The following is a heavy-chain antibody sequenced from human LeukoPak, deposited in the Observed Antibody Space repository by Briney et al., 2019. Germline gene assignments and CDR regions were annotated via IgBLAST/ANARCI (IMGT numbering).Heavy chain of an antibody. J-gene: IGHJ4*02. CDR3: ARDEAGLNDY. CDR1: GGSISSSSYY. D-gene: IGHD6-19*01. CDR2: IYYSGST. V-gene: IGHV4-39*07. Sequence: SETLSLTCTVSGGSISSSSYYWGWIRQPPGKGLEWIGSIYYSGSTYYNPSLKSRVTISVDTSKNQFSLKLTSVTAADTAVYYCARDEAGLNDYWGQGTLVTVSS.